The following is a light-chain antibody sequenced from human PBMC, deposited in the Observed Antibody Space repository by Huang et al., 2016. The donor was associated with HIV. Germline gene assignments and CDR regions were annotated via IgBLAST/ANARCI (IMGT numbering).Light chain of an antibody. CDR1: QSIGSY. J-gene: IGKJ1*01. Sequence: DIQMTQSPSSLSASVGDTITITCRASQSIGSYLNCYQQKPGKAPNLLIYSASSLQSGVPSRFSGLGSGTDFTLTVSSLQPEDFATYYCQQSYSTPWTFGQGTKVDIK. CDR3: QQSYSTPWT. V-gene: IGKV1-39*01. CDR2: SAS.